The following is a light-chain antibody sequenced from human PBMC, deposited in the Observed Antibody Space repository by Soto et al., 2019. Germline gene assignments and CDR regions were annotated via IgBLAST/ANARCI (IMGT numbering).Light chain of an antibody. Sequence: DIQMTQSPSTLSGSVGDRVTITCRASQTISSWLAWYQQKPGKAPKLLIYKASTLKSGVPSRFSGSGSGTEFTLTISSLQPDDFATYYCQQCNSYPLTFGGGTKVDIK. J-gene: IGKJ4*01. V-gene: IGKV1-5*03. CDR1: QTISSW. CDR3: QQCNSYPLT. CDR2: KAS.